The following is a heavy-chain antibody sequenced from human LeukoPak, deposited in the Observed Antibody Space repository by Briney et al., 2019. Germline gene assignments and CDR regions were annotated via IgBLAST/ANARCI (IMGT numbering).Heavy chain of an antibody. D-gene: IGHD6-13*01. CDR3: ARDYAGSSWYGGAFDI. J-gene: IGHJ3*02. V-gene: IGHV1-2*02. CDR1: GYTFTGYY. Sequence: ASVKVSCKASGYTFTGYYMHWVRQAPGQGLEWMGWINPNSGGTNYAQKFQGRVTMTRDTSISTAYMELSRLRSDDTAVYYCARDYAGSSWYGGAFDIWGQGTMVTVSS. CDR2: INPNSGGT.